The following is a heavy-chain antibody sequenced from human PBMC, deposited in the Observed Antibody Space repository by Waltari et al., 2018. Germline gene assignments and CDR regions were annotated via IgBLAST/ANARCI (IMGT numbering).Heavy chain of an antibody. CDR1: GGSISSHY. CDR2: IYYSGST. Sequence: QVQLQESGPGLVKPSETLSLTCTVSGGSISSHYWSWIRQPPGKGLEWIGYIYYSGSTNYNPSLKSRVTISVDTSKNQFSLKLSSVTAADTAVYYCARGYSSSWYYFDYWGQGTLVTVSS. V-gene: IGHV4-59*11. D-gene: IGHD6-13*01. CDR3: ARGYSSSWYYFDY. J-gene: IGHJ4*02.